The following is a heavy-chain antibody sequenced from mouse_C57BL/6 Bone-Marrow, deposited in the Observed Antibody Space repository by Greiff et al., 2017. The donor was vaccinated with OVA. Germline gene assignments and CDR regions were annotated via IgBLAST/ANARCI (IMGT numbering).Heavy chain of an antibody. D-gene: IGHD2-2*01. J-gene: IGHJ3*02. CDR1: GFTFSSYT. V-gene: IGHV5-9*01. Sequence: EVQRVESGGGLVKPGGSLKLSCAASGFTFSSYTMSWVRQTPEKRLEWVATISGGGGNTYYPDSVKGRFTISRDNAKNTLYLQMSSLRSEDTALYYCARQRSYYGYPGAWWGQGTLVTVSA. CDR2: ISGGGGNT. CDR3: ARQRSYYGYPGAW.